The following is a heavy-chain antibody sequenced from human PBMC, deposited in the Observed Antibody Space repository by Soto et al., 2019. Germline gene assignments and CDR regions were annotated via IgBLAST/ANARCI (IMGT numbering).Heavy chain of an antibody. J-gene: IGHJ4*02. V-gene: IGHV3-74*01. CDR1: GFIFRNYW. Sequence: EVRLVESGGGLVQPGGSLRLSCAASGFIFRNYWMHWVRQVPGKGLVWVSRIDSDGSGTSYADSVRGRFTISRDNAENTVHLQMNSLRAEDTAVYYCATVFEKWGQGALVTVSS. CDR2: IDSDGSGT. D-gene: IGHD2-8*01. CDR3: ATVFEK.